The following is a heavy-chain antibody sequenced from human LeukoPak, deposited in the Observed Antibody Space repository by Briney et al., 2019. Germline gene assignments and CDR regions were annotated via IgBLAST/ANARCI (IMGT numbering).Heavy chain of an antibody. Sequence: SETLSLTCAVYGGSFSGYYWSGIRQPPGKGREWIGEINHSGSTNYNPSLKSRVTISVDTSKNQFSLKLSSVTAADTAVYYCARGGRPYSGYLFWFDPWGQGTLVTVSS. J-gene: IGHJ5*02. V-gene: IGHV4-34*01. CDR2: INHSGST. D-gene: IGHD5-12*01. CDR1: GGSFSGYY. CDR3: ARGGRPYSGYLFWFDP.